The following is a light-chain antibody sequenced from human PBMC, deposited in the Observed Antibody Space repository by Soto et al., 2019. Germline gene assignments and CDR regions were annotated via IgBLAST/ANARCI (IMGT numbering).Light chain of an antibody. V-gene: IGKV3-15*01. CDR2: GAS. Sequence: EIVMTQSPATLSVSPGERATLSCRASQSVSSNLAWYQQKPGQAPRLLIYGASTRATGIPARFSGSGSGTDFTLTISRLEPEDFAVFYCQRYGSSPITFGQGTRLEIK. J-gene: IGKJ5*01. CDR1: QSVSSN. CDR3: QRYGSSPIT.